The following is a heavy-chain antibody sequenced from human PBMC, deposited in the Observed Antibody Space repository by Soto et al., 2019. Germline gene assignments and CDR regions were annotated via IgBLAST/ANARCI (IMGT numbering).Heavy chain of an antibody. CDR3: AKDRGSPANYDFWSGFFDY. CDR1: GFTFSSYG. D-gene: IGHD3-3*01. CDR2: ISYDGSNK. J-gene: IGHJ4*02. V-gene: IGHV3-30*18. Sequence: GGSLRLSCAASGFTFSSYGMHWVRQAPGKGLEWVAVISYDGSNKYYADSVKGRFTISRDNSKNTLYLQMNSLRAEDTAVYYCAKDRGSPANYDFWSGFFDYWGQGTLVTVSS.